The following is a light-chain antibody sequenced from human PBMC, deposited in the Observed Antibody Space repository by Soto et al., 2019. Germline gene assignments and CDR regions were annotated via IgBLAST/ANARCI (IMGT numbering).Light chain of an antibody. Sequence: EIVLTQSPGTLSLSPGERATLSCRASQSVSSSYLAWYQQKPGQAPRLLIYGASSRATGIPDRFSGSGSGTDFTLTISRLEPEDFAVYYCQQYGPSPGLSFGQGTKLEIK. CDR2: GAS. V-gene: IGKV3-20*01. CDR1: QSVSSSY. CDR3: QQYGPSPGLS. J-gene: IGKJ2*01.